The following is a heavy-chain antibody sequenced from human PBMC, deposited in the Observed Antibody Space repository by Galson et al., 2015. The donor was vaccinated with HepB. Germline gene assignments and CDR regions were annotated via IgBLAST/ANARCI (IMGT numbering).Heavy chain of an antibody. CDR1: GFSFSNYA. J-gene: IGHJ3*02. D-gene: IGHD6-19*01. CDR2: NSGRGVTT. CDR3: AKSKDSGWSYNAFDI. V-gene: IGHV3-23*01. Sequence: SLRLSCAASGFSFSNYAMTWVRQPPGKGLQWVATNSGRGVTTFDADSVKGQFTISRDNSKNTLYLEMNNLRADDTAVYFCAKSKDSGWSYNAFDIWGQGTMVTVSS.